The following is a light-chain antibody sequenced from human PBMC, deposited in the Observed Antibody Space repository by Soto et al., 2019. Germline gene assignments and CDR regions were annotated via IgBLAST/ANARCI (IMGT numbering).Light chain of an antibody. J-gene: IGKJ1*01. CDR3: QQYNIFWT. Sequence: IHLTHSPSSLSAPVVARVTIPCRASQSISSYLNWYQQKPGKAPKRLIYAASSLQSGVPSRFSGSGSGTEFTLTISSLQPEDFATYYCQQYNIFWTFGPGTKVDIK. CDR2: AAS. V-gene: IGKV1-17*01. CDR1: QSISSY.